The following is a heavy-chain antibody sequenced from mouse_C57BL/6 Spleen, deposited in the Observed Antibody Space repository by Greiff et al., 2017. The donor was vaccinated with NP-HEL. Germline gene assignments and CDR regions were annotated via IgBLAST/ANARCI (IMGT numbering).Heavy chain of an antibody. Sequence: QVQLQQPGAELVKPGASVKLSCKASGYTFTSYWMHWVKQRPGQGLEWIGMIHPNSGSTNYNEKFKSKATLTVDKSSSTAYMQLSSLTSEDSAVYYCARERIYYGNYEAYWGQGTLVTVSA. J-gene: IGHJ3*01. CDR2: IHPNSGST. D-gene: IGHD2-1*01. CDR3: ARERIYYGNYEAY. V-gene: IGHV1-64*01. CDR1: GYTFTSYW.